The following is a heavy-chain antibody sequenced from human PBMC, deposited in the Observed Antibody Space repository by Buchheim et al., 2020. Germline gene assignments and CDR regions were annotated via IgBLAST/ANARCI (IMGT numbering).Heavy chain of an antibody. V-gene: IGHV4-34*01. J-gene: IGHJ5*02. CDR2: INHSGST. CDR3: ARSLAALGWFDP. Sequence: QQQLQESGPRLVKPSETLSLTCAVYGGSFSGYYWSWIRQPPGKGLEWIGEINHSGSTNYNPSLKSRVTISVETSKNQFSLKLSSVTAADTAVYYCARSLAALGWFDPWGQGTL. CDR1: GGSFSGYY.